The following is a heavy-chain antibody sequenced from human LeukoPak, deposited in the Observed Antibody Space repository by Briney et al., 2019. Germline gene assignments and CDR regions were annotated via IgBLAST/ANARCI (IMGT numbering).Heavy chain of an antibody. J-gene: IGHJ4*02. D-gene: IGHD3-3*01. Sequence: PGGSLRLSCAASGFTFGSYWMHWVRQAPGKGLVWVSRINSDGSSTSYADSVKGRFTISRDNAKNTLYLQMNSLRAEDTAVYYCAREHYDFWSGYSKSNDYWGQGTLVTVSS. CDR1: GFTFGSYW. V-gene: IGHV3-74*01. CDR2: INSDGSST. CDR3: AREHYDFWSGYSKSNDY.